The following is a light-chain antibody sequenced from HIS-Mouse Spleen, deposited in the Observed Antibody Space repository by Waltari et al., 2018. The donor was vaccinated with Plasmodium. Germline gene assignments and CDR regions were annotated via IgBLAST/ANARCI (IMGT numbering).Light chain of an antibody. CDR2: EVS. J-gene: IGLJ1*01. CDR3: SSYAGSNNYV. V-gene: IGLV2-8*01. Sequence: QSALTQPPSASGSPGQSVTISCTGTSSDVGGYTCVSWYQQHPGKAPKLMIYEVSKRPSGVPDRFSGSKSGNTASLTVSGLQAEDEADYYCSSYAGSNNYVFGTGTKVTVL. CDR1: SSDVGGYTC.